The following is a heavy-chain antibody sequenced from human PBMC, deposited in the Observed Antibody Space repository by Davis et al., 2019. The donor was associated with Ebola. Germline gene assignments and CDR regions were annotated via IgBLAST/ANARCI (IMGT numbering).Heavy chain of an antibody. V-gene: IGHV3-74*01. CDR2: VSPDGSST. J-gene: IGHJ4*02. D-gene: IGHD3-10*01. CDR1: GFTLSSYW. CDR3: AKDYTMVRGVGDY. Sequence: GESLKISCAGSGFTLSSYWMHWVRQAPGKGLMWVSRVSPDGSSTSYADSVKGRFTISRDNAKNTLYLQMNILRAEDTAVYYCAKDYTMVRGVGDYWGQGTLVTVSS.